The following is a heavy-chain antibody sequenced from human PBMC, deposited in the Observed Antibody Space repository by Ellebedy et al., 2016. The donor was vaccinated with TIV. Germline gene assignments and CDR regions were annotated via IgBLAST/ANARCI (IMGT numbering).Heavy chain of an antibody. Sequence: SETLSLXXTVSGGSISSSSYYWGWIRQPPGKGLEWIGSIYYSGSTYYNPPLKSRVTISVDTSKNQFSLKLSSVTAADTAVYYCARQWMVRLDPWGQGTLVTVSS. J-gene: IGHJ5*02. CDR2: IYYSGST. D-gene: IGHD3-10*01. CDR3: ARQWMVRLDP. V-gene: IGHV4-39*01. CDR1: GGSISSSSYY.